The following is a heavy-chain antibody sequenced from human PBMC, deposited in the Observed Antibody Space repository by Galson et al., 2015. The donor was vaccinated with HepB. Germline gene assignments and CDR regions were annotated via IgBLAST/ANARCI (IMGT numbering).Heavy chain of an antibody. Sequence: SVKVSCKASGGTFSSYAISWVRQAPGQGLEWMGRIIPILGVANYAQKFQGRVTITADKSTSTAYMELSSLRSEDTAVYYCATGIAVAGTAPDYWGQGTLVTVSS. J-gene: IGHJ4*02. CDR3: ATGIAVAGTAPDY. V-gene: IGHV1-69*04. CDR2: IIPILGVA. D-gene: IGHD6-19*01. CDR1: GGTFSSYA.